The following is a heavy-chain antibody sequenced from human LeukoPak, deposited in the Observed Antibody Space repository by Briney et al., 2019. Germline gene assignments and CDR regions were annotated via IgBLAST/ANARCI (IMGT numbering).Heavy chain of an antibody. CDR1: GFTFSSYA. J-gene: IGHJ4*02. CDR3: AKDRLGGPYFFHY. Sequence: GGSLRLSCASSGFTFSSYAMSWVRQAPGKGLEWASTIGGTGVRTYYADSVKGRFTISRDNSKNTLHLQINSLRAEDTAVYFCAKDRLGGPYFFHYWGQGTLVTVSS. CDR2: IGGTGVRT. V-gene: IGHV3-23*01. D-gene: IGHD3-16*01.